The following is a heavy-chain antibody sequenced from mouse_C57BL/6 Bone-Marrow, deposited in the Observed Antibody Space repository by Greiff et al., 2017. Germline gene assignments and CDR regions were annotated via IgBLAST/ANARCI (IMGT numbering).Heavy chain of an antibody. CDR3: AIYAPYAMDY. CDR1: GFSLTSYG. D-gene: IGHD2-3*01. Sequence: QVQLQQSGPGLVQPSQSLSITCTVSGFSLTSYGVHWVRQSPGKGLEWLGGICRGGSTDYNAAFMSRLSITKDNSKSHVFFKMNSLQADDTAIYYCAIYAPYAMDYWGQGTSVTVSS. J-gene: IGHJ4*01. CDR2: ICRGGST. V-gene: IGHV2-5*01.